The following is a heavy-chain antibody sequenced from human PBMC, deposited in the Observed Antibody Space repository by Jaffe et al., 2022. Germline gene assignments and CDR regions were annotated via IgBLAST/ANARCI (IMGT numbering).Heavy chain of an antibody. D-gene: IGHD6-19*01. V-gene: IGHV7-4-1*02. J-gene: IGHJ3*02. CDR1: GYTFTSYA. Sequence: QVQLVQSGSELKKPGASVKVSCKASGYTFTSYAMNWVRQAPGQGLEWMGWINTNTGNPTYAQGFTGRFVFSLDTSVSTAYLQISSLKAEDTAVYYCARYPHHWYSSGLDAFDIWGQGTMVTVSS. CDR3: ARYPHHWYSSGLDAFDI. CDR2: INTNTGNP.